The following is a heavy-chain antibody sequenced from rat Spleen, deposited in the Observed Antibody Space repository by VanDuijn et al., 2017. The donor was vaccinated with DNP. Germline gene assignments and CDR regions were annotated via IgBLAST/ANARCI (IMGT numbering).Heavy chain of an antibody. CDR3: ARHVLPLRVWDY. V-gene: IGHV5-22*01. CDR1: GFTFRDYY. J-gene: IGHJ2*01. Sequence: EVQLVESGGGLVQPGGSLKLSCAASGFTFRDYYMAWVRQAPTKGLEWVAYSSYDGGSTYNGVSVKGRFTISRDNAKSTLYRQMNSLRSEDMATYYCARHVLPLRVWDYWGQGVMVAVSS. CDR2: SSYDGGST. D-gene: IGHD1-4*01.